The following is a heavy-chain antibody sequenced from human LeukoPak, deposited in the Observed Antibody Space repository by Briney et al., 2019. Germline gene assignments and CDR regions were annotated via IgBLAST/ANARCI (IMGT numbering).Heavy chain of an antibody. CDR1: GGSISSSNW. CDR2: IYHSGST. D-gene: IGHD5-24*01. CDR3: ARVSSRAEMATIFFDY. J-gene: IGHJ4*02. V-gene: IGHV4-4*02. Sequence: SETLSLTCAVSGGSISSSNWWSWVRQPPGKGLEWIGEIYHSGSTNYNPSLKSRVTISVDKSKNQFSLKLSSVTAADTAVYYCARVSSRAEMATIFFDYWGQGTLVTVSS.